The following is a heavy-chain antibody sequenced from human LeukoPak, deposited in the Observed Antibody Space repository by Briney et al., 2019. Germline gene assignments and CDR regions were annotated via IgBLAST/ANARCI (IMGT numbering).Heavy chain of an antibody. CDR2: INPNSGGT. D-gene: IGHD3-22*01. V-gene: IGHV1-2*02. CDR1: GYSFTGYY. CDR3: ARDPDDSSGYYLDY. Sequence: GASVKVSCKASGYSFTGYYMHWVRQAPGQGLEWMGWINPNSGGTNYAQKFQGRATMTRDTSISTAYMELSRLGSDDTAVYYCARDPDDSSGYYLDYWGQGTLVTVSS. J-gene: IGHJ4*02.